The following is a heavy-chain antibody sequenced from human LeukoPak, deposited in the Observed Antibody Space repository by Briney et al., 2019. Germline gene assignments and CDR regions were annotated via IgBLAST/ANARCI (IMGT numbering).Heavy chain of an antibody. CDR2: ISWNSGSI. CDR3: ATTPGYSSGWYGGIFDY. J-gene: IGHJ4*02. V-gene: IGHV3-9*01. CDR1: GFTFDDYA. D-gene: IGHD6-19*01. Sequence: GGSLRLSCAASGFTFDDYAMHWVRQAPGKGLEWVSGISWNSGSIGYADSVKGRFTISRDNSKNTLYLQMNSLRAEDTAVYYCATTPGYSSGWYGGIFDYWGQGTLVTVSS.